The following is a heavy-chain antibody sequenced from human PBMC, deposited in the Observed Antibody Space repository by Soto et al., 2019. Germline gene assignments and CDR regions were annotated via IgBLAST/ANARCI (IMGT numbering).Heavy chain of an antibody. CDR3: ARGYWRLGESYYFDA. CDR2: ILTGGGT. J-gene: IGHJ4*02. D-gene: IGHD3-16*01. V-gene: IGHV3-53*01. Sequence: GGSLRLSCATSGFTVSSSYMSWVRQAPGMGLEWVSVILTGGGTHYADSMKGRFTVSRDNSQNTVYLQMNNLRGEDTATYYCARGYWRLGESYYFDAWGQGTLVTVSS. CDR1: GFTVSSSY.